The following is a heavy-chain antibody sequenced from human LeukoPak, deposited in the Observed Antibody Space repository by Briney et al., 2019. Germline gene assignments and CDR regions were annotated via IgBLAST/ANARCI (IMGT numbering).Heavy chain of an antibody. Sequence: ASVKVSCKASGYSFTDYYMHWVRQAPGQSLEWLGWINPKSGDTKYAQKFQGWVTMTRDTSTSTAYIELSRLTSDDTAVYYCARGFPPNYYDSSGYYNDYWGQGTLVTVSS. D-gene: IGHD3-22*01. CDR3: ARGFPPNYYDSSGYYNDY. CDR1: GYSFTDYY. V-gene: IGHV1-2*04. J-gene: IGHJ4*02. CDR2: INPKSGDT.